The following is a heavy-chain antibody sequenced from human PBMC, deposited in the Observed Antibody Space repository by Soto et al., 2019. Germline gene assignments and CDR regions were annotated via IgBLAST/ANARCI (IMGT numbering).Heavy chain of an antibody. CDR1: GGSFGKSA. CDR2: FIPVYRTL. D-gene: IGHD3-3*01. CDR3: ATGVIWIGYFTVDS. V-gene: IGHV1-69*13. Sequence: SVKVSCKASGGSFGKSAINWVRQTPGQGLEWLGGFIPVYRTLNYAQKFQGRVTITADESTGTAYMTLSSLASDDTAVYYCATGVIWIGYFTVDSWGQGTRVTLSS. J-gene: IGHJ4*02.